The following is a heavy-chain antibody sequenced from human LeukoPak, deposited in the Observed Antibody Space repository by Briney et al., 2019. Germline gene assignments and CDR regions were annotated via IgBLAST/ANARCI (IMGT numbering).Heavy chain of an antibody. CDR2: INPYSGVT. D-gene: IGHD6-19*01. V-gene: IGHV1-2*02. J-gene: IGHJ4*02. CDR3: ARGMAVGGTKIGFDY. CDR1: GYTFSDYF. Sequence: ASVKVSCKPSGYTFSDYFIHWVRQAPGQGLEWMGWINPYSGVTNSARKFQGRVTMTTDTSIRTVYMEVSRTRSDDTAVYYCARGMAVGGTKIGFDYWGQGTVVTVSS.